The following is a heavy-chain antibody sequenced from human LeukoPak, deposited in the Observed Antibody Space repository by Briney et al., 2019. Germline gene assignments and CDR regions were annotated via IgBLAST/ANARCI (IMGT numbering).Heavy chain of an antibody. Sequence: GGSLRLSCAASGFTFSSYGMHWVRQAPGKGLEWVAVIWYDGSNKYYADSVKGRFTISRDNSKNTLYLQMNSLRAEDTAVYYCARDFAAYCSGGSCYSPYFDYWGRGTLVTVSS. J-gene: IGHJ4*02. V-gene: IGHV3-33*01. D-gene: IGHD2-15*01. CDR1: GFTFSSYG. CDR2: IWYDGSNK. CDR3: ARDFAAYCSGGSCYSPYFDY.